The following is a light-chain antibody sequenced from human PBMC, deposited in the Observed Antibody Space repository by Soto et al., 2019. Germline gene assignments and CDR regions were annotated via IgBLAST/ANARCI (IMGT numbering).Light chain of an antibody. CDR3: QQYNSYSPWT. CDR2: KTS. J-gene: IGKJ1*01. Sequence: DIQMTQSPSTLSASVGDRVTITCRASQTISNWLAWYQQKPGKAPKLPIYKTSNLESGVPSRFSGSGSGTEFTLTISSLQPDDFATYYCQQYNSYSPWTFGQGTKVEIK. V-gene: IGKV1-5*03. CDR1: QTISNW.